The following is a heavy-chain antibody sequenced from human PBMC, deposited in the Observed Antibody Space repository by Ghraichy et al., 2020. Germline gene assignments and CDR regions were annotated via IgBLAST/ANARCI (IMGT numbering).Heavy chain of an antibody. Sequence: SETLSLTCAVSGYSITAGYFWGWIRQPPGKGPEWRVSIDHSGSTYYKPSLQSRVSILVDTSKNQFSLRLNSVTAADTAVYYCSRWAPQGYCSNTNCPAFFDYLGQGTLVTVSS. CDR3: SRWAPQGYCSNTNCPAFFDY. CDR2: IDHSGST. D-gene: IGHD2-2*01. CDR1: GYSITAGYF. V-gene: IGHV4-38-2*01. J-gene: IGHJ4*02.